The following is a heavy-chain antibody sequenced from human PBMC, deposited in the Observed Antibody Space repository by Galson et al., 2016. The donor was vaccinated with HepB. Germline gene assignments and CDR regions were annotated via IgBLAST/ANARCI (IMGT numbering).Heavy chain of an antibody. CDR3: ARGPLLRYFD. J-gene: IGHJ4*02. D-gene: IGHD3-9*01. V-gene: IGHV4-59*01. CDR2: IYYSGSS. CDR1: GTSISNDY. Sequence: LSLTCSVSGTSISNDYWTWIRQPPGKGLEWIGYIYYSGSSDFSPSLKSRVAMSVDTSKNQVSLKLSPVTAADTAVYYCARGPLLRYFDWGQGTLVTVSS.